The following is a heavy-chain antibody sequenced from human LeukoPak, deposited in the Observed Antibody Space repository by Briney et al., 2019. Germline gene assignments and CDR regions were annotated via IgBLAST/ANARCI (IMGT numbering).Heavy chain of an antibody. Sequence: PSATLSLTCTVSGGSISSSSHYWSWIRQPPGKGLEWIGYIYYSGSTNCNPSLKSRVTISVDTSKNQFSLKLSSVTAADTAVYYCARAWWERSAFDIWGQGTMVTVSS. J-gene: IGHJ3*02. D-gene: IGHD1-26*01. CDR3: ARAWWERSAFDI. V-gene: IGHV4-61*01. CDR1: GGSISSSSHY. CDR2: IYYSGST.